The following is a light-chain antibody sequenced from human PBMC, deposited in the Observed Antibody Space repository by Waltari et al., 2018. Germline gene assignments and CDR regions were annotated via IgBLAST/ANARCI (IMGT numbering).Light chain of an antibody. V-gene: IGKV1-39*01. CDR1: QDIGNN. Sequence: DIQMTQSPSSLSASVGDAVTITCQASQDIGNNLNWYQQKPETAPKLLIYRGSTLQSGIASRFSCSGSGALFALTIISLQPEDFATYYCQQGYSDPYTFGQGTQVEI. CDR3: QQGYSDPYT. CDR2: RGS. J-gene: IGKJ1*01.